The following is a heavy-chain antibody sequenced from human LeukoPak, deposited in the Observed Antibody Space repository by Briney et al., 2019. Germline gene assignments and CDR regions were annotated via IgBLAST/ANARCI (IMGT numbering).Heavy chain of an antibody. Sequence: GESLKISCKGSGMSFTSYWIGWVRQMPGKGLEWMGIIYPDDSDTRYSPSVQGQVTISADKSISTAYLQWSSLQASDTAMYYCARSHYSYDSSGYYFPAYWGQGTLVTVSS. CDR3: ARSHYSYDSSGYYFPAY. J-gene: IGHJ4*02. CDR1: GMSFTSYW. CDR2: IYPDDSDT. V-gene: IGHV5-51*01. D-gene: IGHD3-22*01.